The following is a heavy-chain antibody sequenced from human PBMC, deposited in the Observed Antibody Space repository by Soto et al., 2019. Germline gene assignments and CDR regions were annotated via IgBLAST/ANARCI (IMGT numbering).Heavy chain of an antibody. J-gene: IGHJ6*03. Sequence: SETLSLTCTVSGGSISSYYWSWIRQPPGKGLEWIGYIYYSGSTNYNPSLKSGVTISVDTSKNQFSLKLSSVTAADTAVYYCATGSGSDSYYYYYYMDVWGKGTTVTVSS. CDR1: GGSISSYY. V-gene: IGHV4-59*01. CDR3: ATGSGSDSYYYYYYMDV. D-gene: IGHD3-10*01. CDR2: IYYSGST.